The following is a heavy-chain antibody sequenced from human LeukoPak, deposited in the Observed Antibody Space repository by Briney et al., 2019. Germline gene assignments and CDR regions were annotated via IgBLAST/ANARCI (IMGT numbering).Heavy chain of an antibody. CDR1: GGSISSYY. CDR2: IYYSGST. Sequence: SETLSLTCTVSGGSISSYYWSWIRQPPGKGLEWIGYIYYSGSTNYNPSLKSRVTISVDTSKNQFSLKLSSVTAADTAVYYCARDRSYSYGYWDYWGQGTLVTVSS. J-gene: IGHJ4*02. CDR3: ARDRSYSYGYWDY. D-gene: IGHD5-18*01. V-gene: IGHV4-59*12.